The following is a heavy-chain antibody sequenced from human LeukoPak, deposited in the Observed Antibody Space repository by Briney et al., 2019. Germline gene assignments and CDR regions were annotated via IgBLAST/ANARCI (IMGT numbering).Heavy chain of an antibody. J-gene: IGHJ4*02. Sequence: SGTLSLTCAVSGGSISSSNWWSWVRQPPGKGLEWIGEIYHSGSTNYNPSLKSRVTISVDKSKNQFSLKLSSVTAADTAVYYCARTHPRISGPGGSYSYVDYWGQGTLVTVSS. D-gene: IGHD1-26*01. CDR3: ARTHPRISGPGGSYSYVDY. CDR2: IYHSGST. V-gene: IGHV4-4*02. CDR1: GGSISSSNW.